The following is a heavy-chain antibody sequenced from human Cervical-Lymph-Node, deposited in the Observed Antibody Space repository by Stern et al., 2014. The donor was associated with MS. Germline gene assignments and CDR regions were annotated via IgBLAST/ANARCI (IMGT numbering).Heavy chain of an antibody. CDR2: ISYDGSNK. Sequence: QLVQSGGGVVQPGRSLRLSCAASGFTFSSYAMHWVRQAPGKGLEWVAVISYDGSNKYYADSVKGRFTISRDNSKNTLYLQMNSLRAEDTAVYYCARDYGLRYFDWLSATYYYYGMDVWGQGTTVTVSS. D-gene: IGHD3-9*01. V-gene: IGHV3-30*04. J-gene: IGHJ6*02. CDR3: ARDYGLRYFDWLSATYYYYGMDV. CDR1: GFTFSSYA.